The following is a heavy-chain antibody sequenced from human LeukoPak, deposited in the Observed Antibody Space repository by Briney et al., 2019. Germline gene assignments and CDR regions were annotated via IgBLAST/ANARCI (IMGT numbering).Heavy chain of an antibody. Sequence: GGSLRLSCAASGFTFWMGWVRQAPGKGLEWVANTKPDGSAEYYADSVRGRFTTSRDNANNFLYLQMNSLRAEDTAVYYCARDGGLNTNFDCWGQGTLVTVSS. CDR3: ARDGGLNTNFDC. CDR1: GFTFW. CDR2: TKPDGSAE. J-gene: IGHJ4*02. D-gene: IGHD2-15*01. V-gene: IGHV3-7*01.